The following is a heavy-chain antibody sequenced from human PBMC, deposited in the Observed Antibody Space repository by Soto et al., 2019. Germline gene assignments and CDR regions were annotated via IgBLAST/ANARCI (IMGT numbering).Heavy chain of an antibody. V-gene: IGHV3-21*01. CDR1: GFTFSSYS. CDR3: ARRESGNSYGYPGVDY. D-gene: IGHD5-18*01. CDR2: ISSSSSYI. J-gene: IGHJ4*02. Sequence: GGSLRLSCAASGFTFSSYSMNRVRQAPGKGLEWVSSISSSSSYIYYADSVKGRFTISRDNAKNSLYLQMNNLRAEDTAVYYCARRESGNSYGYPGVDYWGQGTLDTVSS.